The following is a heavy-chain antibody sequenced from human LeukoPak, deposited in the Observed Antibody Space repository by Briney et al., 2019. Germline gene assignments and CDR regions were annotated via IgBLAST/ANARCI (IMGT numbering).Heavy chain of an antibody. CDR1: GGSFSGYY. Sequence: PSETLSLTCAVYGGSFSGYYWSWIRQPPGKGLEWIGEINHSGSTNCNPSLKSRVTISVDTSKNQFSLKLSSVTAADTAVYYCARVYVRFVPAADYFDYWGQGTLVTVSS. V-gene: IGHV4-34*01. CDR2: INHSGST. D-gene: IGHD2-2*01. CDR3: ARVYVRFVPAADYFDY. J-gene: IGHJ4*02.